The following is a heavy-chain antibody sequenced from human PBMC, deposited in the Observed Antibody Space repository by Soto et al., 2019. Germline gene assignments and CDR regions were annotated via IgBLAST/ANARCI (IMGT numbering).Heavy chain of an antibody. CDR1: GGSISSYY. V-gene: IGHV4-39*01. CDR2: LYYSGST. Sequence: SETLSLTCTVSGGSISSYYWAWIRQSPGKGLEWVATLYYSGSTYSNPSLKSRVTISVDTSKNQFSLKLSSVTAADTAVYYCARVQWELLSYFDYWGLGTLVTVSS. J-gene: IGHJ4*02. D-gene: IGHD1-26*01. CDR3: ARVQWELLSYFDY.